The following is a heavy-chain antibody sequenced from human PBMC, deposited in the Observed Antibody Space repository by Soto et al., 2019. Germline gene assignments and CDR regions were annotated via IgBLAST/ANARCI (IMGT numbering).Heavy chain of an antibody. CDR3: TRGTTTLYYYYYMDV. J-gene: IGHJ6*03. CDR1: GFTFGDYA. Sequence: GGSLRLSCTASGFTFGDYAMSWFRQAPGKGLEWVGFIRSKADGGTTEYSALVKGRFTISRDDSKSMSYLKMNSLKTEDTAVYYCTRGTTTLYYYYYMDVWGKGTTVTVSS. CDR2: IRSKADGGTT. V-gene: IGHV3-49*03. D-gene: IGHD3-3*01.